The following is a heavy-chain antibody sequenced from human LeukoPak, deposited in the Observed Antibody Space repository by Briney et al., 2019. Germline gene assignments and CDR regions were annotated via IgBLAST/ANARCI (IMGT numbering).Heavy chain of an antibody. CDR1: GFTFGSSP. V-gene: IGHV3-23*01. J-gene: IGHJ2*01. CDR2: ISVGGDYI. Sequence: GGSLRLSCEASGFTFGSSPMSWVRQAPGKGLEWASSISVGGDYIYYGDSVKGRFTISRDNSRSTLYLQMISLRAEDTAVYYCARPKLPNYYGSGSFGRAFFNLWGRGTLVAVSS. D-gene: IGHD3-10*01. CDR3: ARPKLPNYYGSGSFGRAFFNL.